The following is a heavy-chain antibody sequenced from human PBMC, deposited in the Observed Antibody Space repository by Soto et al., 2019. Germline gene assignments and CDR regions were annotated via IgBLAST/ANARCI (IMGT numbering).Heavy chain of an antibody. CDR2: IYYSGST. J-gene: IGHJ6*02. D-gene: IGHD3-3*02. Sequence: PSETLSLTCTVSGGSISSGDYYWSWIRQPPGKGLEWIGYIYYSGSTYYNPSLKSRVTISVDTSKNQFSLKLSSVTAADTAVYYCARDKRSFLEWLYEHYYYYGMDVWGQGTTVTVSS. V-gene: IGHV4-30-4*01. CDR3: ARDKRSFLEWLYEHYYYYGMDV. CDR1: GGSISSGDYY.